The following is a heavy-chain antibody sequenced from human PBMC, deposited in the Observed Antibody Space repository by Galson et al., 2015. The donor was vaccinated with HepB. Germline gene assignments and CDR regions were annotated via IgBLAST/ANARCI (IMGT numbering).Heavy chain of an antibody. D-gene: IGHD2-2*01. J-gene: IGHJ3*01. CDR3: TSLPASHDGFDV. CDR2: INSAGNDT. Sequence: SLRLSCAASGFTFSRYWMHWVRHALGKGLEWVSCINSAGNDTLYADSVKGRFTISRDNVKNTLYLQVTDLTVEDTALYYCTSLPASHDGFDVWGRGTMVIVSS. V-gene: IGHV3-74*01. CDR1: GFTFSRYW.